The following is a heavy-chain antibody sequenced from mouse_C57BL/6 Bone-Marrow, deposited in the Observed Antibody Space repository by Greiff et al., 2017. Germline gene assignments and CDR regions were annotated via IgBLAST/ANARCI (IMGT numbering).Heavy chain of an antibody. D-gene: IGHD1-1*01. CDR2: IYPGSGST. J-gene: IGHJ1*03. CDR1: GYTFTSYW. Sequence: QVQLQQPGAELVKPGASVKMSCKASGYTFTSYWITWVKQRPGQGLEWIGDIYPGSGSTNYNEKFKSKATLTVDPSSSTAYMQLSSLTSEDSAVYYCARTPPITAVVARYWYFDVWGTGTTVTVSS. V-gene: IGHV1-55*01. CDR3: ARTPPITAVVARYWYFDV.